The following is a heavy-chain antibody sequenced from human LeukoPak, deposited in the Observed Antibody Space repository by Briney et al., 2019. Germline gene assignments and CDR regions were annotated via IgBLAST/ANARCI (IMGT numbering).Heavy chain of an antibody. Sequence: ASVKVSCKASGYTFTSYGISWVRQAPGQGLEWMGWISGYNGNTNYAQNLQGRVTMTTDTSTSTVYMELSSLGSEDTAVYYCARGLVVTYYYDSSGYNAFDIWGQGTMVTVSS. V-gene: IGHV1-18*01. CDR1: GYTFTSYG. CDR2: ISGYNGNT. D-gene: IGHD3-22*01. J-gene: IGHJ3*02. CDR3: ARGLVVTYYYDSSGYNAFDI.